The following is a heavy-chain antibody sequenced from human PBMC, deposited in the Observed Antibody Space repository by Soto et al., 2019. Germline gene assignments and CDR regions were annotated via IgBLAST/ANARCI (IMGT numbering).Heavy chain of an antibody. CDR1: GFTFSSYG. D-gene: IGHD3-22*01. Sequence: GGSLRLSCAASGFTFSSYGMHWVRQAPGKGLEWVAVISYDGSNKYYADSVKGRFTISRDNSKNTLYLQMNSLRAEDTAVYYCAKEGYYYDSSGLGEIFTFDYWGQGTLVTVSS. CDR2: ISYDGSNK. V-gene: IGHV3-30*18. CDR3: AKEGYYYDSSGLGEIFTFDY. J-gene: IGHJ4*02.